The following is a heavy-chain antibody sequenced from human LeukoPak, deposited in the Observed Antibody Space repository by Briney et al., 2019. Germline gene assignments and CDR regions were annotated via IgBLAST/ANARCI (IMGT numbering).Heavy chain of an antibody. CDR3: ARVPAAENIDN. V-gene: IGHV4-38-2*02. CDR1: GYSISSGYY. D-gene: IGHD2-2*01. Sequence: SETLSLTCTVSGYSISSGYYWGWIRQPPGKGLEWIGSIYHSGSTYYNPSLKSRVTISVDTSKNQFSLKLSSVTAADTAVYYCARVPAAENIDNWGQGTLVTVSS. CDR2: IYHSGST. J-gene: IGHJ4*02.